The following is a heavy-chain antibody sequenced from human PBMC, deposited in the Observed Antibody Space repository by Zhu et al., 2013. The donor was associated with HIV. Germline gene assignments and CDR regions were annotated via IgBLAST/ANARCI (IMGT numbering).Heavy chain of an antibody. Sequence: QVQLVQSGAEVKKPGASVKVSCKASGGTFSNHAISWVRQAPGQGLEWMGGIIPIFDTAHYAQKFQGRVTITADESTSTAYMELSSLKSEDTAVYYCASCADITVMPNWFDPWGQGTLVTVSS. D-gene: IGHD6-19*01. V-gene: IGHV1-69*01. CDR3: ASCADITVMPNWFDP. CDR2: IIPIFDTA. CDR1: GGTFSNHA. J-gene: IGHJ5*02.